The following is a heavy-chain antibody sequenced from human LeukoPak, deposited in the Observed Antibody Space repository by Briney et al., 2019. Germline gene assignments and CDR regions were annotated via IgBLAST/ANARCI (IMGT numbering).Heavy chain of an antibody. J-gene: IGHJ4*02. CDR3: ARGGEFGDYLSEY. CDR2: SRPSGGST. CDR1: GHSFSSYY. V-gene: IGHV1-46*01. Sequence: ASVKVSCKASGHSFSSYYVHWVRQAPGQGLEWMGISRPSGGSTNDAQRFQGRLTVARDTSTNTVYMELSSLRSEDTAVYYCARGGEFGDYLSEYWGQGTLVTVSS. D-gene: IGHD4-17*01.